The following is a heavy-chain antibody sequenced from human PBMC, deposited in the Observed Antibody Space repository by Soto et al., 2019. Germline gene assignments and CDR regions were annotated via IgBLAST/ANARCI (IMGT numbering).Heavy chain of an antibody. CDR3: AGDRYSNWFDY. CDR2: IYYSGST. Sequence: SETLSLTCTVSGGSISSGGYYWSWIRQHPGKGLEWIGYIYYSGSTYYNPSLKSRVTISVDTSKNQFSLRLSSVTAADTAVYYCAGDRYSNWFDYWGLGNLVTVSS. V-gene: IGHV4-31*03. D-gene: IGHD4-4*01. J-gene: IGHJ4*02. CDR1: GGSISSGGYY.